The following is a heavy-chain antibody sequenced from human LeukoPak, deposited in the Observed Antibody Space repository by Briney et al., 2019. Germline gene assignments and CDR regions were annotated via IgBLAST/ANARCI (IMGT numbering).Heavy chain of an antibody. Sequence: ASVKVSCKASGGTFSSYAISWVRPPPGQGLEWMGIIHPGGGSTRYAQKFQGRVTMTRHTSTSTVYMELSSLRSDDTAVYYCASDIPPDYWGQGTLVTVSS. CDR3: ASDIPPDY. J-gene: IGHJ4*02. CDR1: GGTFSSYA. D-gene: IGHD1-14*01. CDR2: IHPGGGST. V-gene: IGHV1-46*01.